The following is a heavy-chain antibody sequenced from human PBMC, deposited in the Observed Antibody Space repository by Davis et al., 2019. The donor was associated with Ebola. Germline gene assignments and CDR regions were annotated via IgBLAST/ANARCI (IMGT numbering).Heavy chain of an antibody. CDR3: ARTDSSGWYGSWFDP. Sequence: AASVKVSCKASGYTFTSYYMHWVRQAPGQGLEWMGIINPSGGSTSYAQKFQGRVTMTRDTSTSTVYMELSSLRSEDTAVYYCARTDSSGWYGSWFDPWGQGTLVTVSS. CDR1: GYTFTSYY. J-gene: IGHJ5*02. V-gene: IGHV1-46*01. CDR2: INPSGGST. D-gene: IGHD6-19*01.